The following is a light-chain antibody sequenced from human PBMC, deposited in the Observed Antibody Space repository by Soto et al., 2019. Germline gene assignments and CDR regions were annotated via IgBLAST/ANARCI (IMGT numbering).Light chain of an antibody. CDR3: QQSYSTPPDT. CDR2: TAS. J-gene: IGKJ2*01. CDR1: QSISSS. Sequence: DIQMTQSPSSLSASVGDRVTITCRASQSISSSLNWYQQKPGKAPKLLIYTASSLQTGVPSRFSGSGSGTEFTLTISSLQPEDFATYYCQQSYSTPPDTFGQGTKLEIK. V-gene: IGKV1-39*01.